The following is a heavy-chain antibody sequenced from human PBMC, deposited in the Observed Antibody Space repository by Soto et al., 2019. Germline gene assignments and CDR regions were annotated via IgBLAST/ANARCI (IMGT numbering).Heavy chain of an antibody. Sequence: SETLSLTCTVSGGSISSHYWSWIRQPPGKGLEWIGYIYYSGSTKYKPSLKSRVTISVDTPKNQVSLKLSSVTAADTAVYYCARAYDSRNPFDQWGQGILVTVSS. CDR1: GGSISSHY. CDR3: ARAYDSRNPFDQ. D-gene: IGHD3-22*01. CDR2: IYYSGST. J-gene: IGHJ4*02. V-gene: IGHV4-59*11.